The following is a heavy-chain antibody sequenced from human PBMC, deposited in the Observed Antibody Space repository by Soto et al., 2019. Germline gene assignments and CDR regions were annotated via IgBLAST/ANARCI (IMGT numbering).Heavy chain of an antibody. CDR1: GFTFSSYA. J-gene: IGHJ5*02. V-gene: IGHV3-23*01. D-gene: IGHD1-26*01. CDR3: ANIQGSGQLHP. CDR2: ISGSGGST. Sequence: VGSLRLSCAASGFTFSSYAMSWVRQAPGKGLEWVSAISGSGGSTYYADSVKGRFTISRDNSKNTLYLQMNSLRAEDTAVYYCANIQGSGQLHPWGQGTLVTVSS.